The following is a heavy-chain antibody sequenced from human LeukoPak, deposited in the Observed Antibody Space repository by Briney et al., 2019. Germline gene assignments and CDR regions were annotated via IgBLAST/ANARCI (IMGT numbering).Heavy chain of an antibody. V-gene: IGHV4-59*01. CDR3: ARILWFGDKRDQNWFDP. J-gene: IGHJ5*02. CDR2: VDYSGNT. D-gene: IGHD3-10*01. CDR1: GASLSNYY. Sequence: SETLSLTCTVSGASLSNYYWNWVRQPPGKELEWIGNVDYSGNTRHNPSLKSRVTISVDTSKNQFSLKLSPVTAADTAVYYCARILWFGDKRDQNWFDPWGQGTLVTVSS.